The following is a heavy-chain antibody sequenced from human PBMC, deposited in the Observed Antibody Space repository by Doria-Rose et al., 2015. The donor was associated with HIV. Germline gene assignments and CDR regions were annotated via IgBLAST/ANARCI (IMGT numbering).Heavy chain of an antibody. Sequence: SGPVLVKPTETLTLTCTVSGVSLSSPGMGVSWIRQPPGKALEWLANMSSDDERSYNTSLKSRLTISRVTSKSQVVLTMTDMDPVDTATYYCARIKSSRWYHKYYFDFWGQGTQVIVSA. J-gene: IGHJ4*02. V-gene: IGHV2-26*01. CDR1: GVSLSSPGMG. CDR2: MSSDDER. CDR3: ARIKSSRWYHKYYFDF. D-gene: IGHD6-13*01.